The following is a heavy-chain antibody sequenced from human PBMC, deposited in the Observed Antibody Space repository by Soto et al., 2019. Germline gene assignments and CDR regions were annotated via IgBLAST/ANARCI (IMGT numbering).Heavy chain of an antibody. V-gene: IGHV3-23*01. Sequence: EVQLLESGGGLVQPGGSLRLSCAASGFTFSSYAMSWVRQAPGKGLEWVSAISGSGGSTYYADSVKGRFTISRDNSKSALYLQMNSLRAEDTAVYYCAKGGYCSGGSCYVFDAFDIWGQGTMVTVSS. CDR1: GFTFSSYA. CDR3: AKGGYCSGGSCYVFDAFDI. J-gene: IGHJ3*02. CDR2: ISGSGGST. D-gene: IGHD2-15*01.